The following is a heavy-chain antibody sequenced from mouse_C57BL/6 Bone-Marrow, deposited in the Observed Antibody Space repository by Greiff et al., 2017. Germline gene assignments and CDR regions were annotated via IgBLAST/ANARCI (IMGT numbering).Heavy chain of an antibody. CDR1: GFSLTSYG. Sequence: VKLQESGPGLVAPSQSLSITCTVSGFSLTSYGVHWVRQSPGKGLEWLGVIWSGGSTDYNAAFISRLSISKDNSKSQVFFKMNSLQADDTAIYYCARRDTTVVATNYYAMDYWGQGTSVTVSS. CDR3: ARRDTTVVATNYYAMDY. CDR2: IWSGGST. V-gene: IGHV2-2*01. D-gene: IGHD1-1*01. J-gene: IGHJ4*01.